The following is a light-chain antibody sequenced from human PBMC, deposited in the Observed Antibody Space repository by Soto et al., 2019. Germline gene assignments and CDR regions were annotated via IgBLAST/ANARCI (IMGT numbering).Light chain of an antibody. J-gene: IGKJ5*01. CDR3: QQSYSTPRT. Sequence: DIQMTQSPPSLSVSVVDIVTITFQASQDISNYLHWFQQKPGKAPQLLIFDVSNLQTGVPSRFSGSGSGTDFTLTISSLQPEDFATYYCQQSYSTPRTFGQGTRLEI. CDR1: QDISNY. CDR2: DVS. V-gene: IGKV1-39*01.